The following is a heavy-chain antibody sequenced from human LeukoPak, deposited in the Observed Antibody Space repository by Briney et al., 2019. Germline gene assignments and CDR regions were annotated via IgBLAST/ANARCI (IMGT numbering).Heavy chain of an antibody. CDR3: AGDPAVVPAAIGPLSY. J-gene: IGHJ4*02. CDR2: IIHIFGTA. Sequence: AAVKVSCKASVGTFSSYAISGLRPAPGQGGAGMGGIIHIFGTANYAQKFQGIVTITADESTSTAYMELSSLRSEDTAVYYCAGDPAVVPAAIGPLSYWGQGTLVTVSS. D-gene: IGHD2-2*02. CDR1: VGTFSSYA. V-gene: IGHV1-69*01.